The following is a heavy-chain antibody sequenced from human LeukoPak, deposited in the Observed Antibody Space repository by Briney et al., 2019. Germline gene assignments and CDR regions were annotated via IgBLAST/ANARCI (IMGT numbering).Heavy chain of an antibody. CDR2: ISPDNGNI. CDR3: TIRGATACLDP. Sequence: ASVKVSCKASGYTFTTYGLSWVRQAPGQRLEWMGWISPDNGNIRYSQKFQDRVTISKDTSASTAFMELSSLRSEDTAVYYCTIRGATACLDPWGQGTLVTVSS. V-gene: IGHV1-18*01. CDR1: GYTFTTYG. J-gene: IGHJ5*02. D-gene: IGHD1-26*01.